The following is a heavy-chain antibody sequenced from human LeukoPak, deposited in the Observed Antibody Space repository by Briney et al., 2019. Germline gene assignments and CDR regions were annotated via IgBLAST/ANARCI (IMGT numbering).Heavy chain of an antibody. V-gene: IGHV4-38-2*02. J-gene: IGHJ5*02. D-gene: IGHD4-11*01. CDR3: ARDRDSNYPSWFDP. Sequence: SETLSLTCTVSGYSISSGYYWGWIRQPPGKGLEWIGSIYHSGSTYYNPSLKSRVTISVDTSKNQFSLKLSSVTAADTAVYYCARDRDSNYPSWFDPWGQGTLVTVSS. CDR1: GYSISSGYY. CDR2: IYHSGST.